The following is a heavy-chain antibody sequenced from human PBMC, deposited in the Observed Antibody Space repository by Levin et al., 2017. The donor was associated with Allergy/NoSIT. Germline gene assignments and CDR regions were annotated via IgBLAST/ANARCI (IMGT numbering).Heavy chain of an antibody. CDR2: IDPSDSYT. D-gene: IGHD4-17*01. J-gene: IGHJ4*02. CDR1: GYSFTSYW. V-gene: IGHV5-10-1*01. Sequence: GESLKISCKGSGYSFTSYWISWVRQMPGKGLEWMGRIDPSDSYTNYSPSFQGHVTISADKSISTAYLQWSSLKASDTAMYYCAIMTTVTTLGFDYWGQGTLVTVSS. CDR3: AIMTTVTTLGFDY.